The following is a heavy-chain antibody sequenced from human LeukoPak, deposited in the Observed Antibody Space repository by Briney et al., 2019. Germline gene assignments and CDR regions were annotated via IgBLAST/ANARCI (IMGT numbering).Heavy chain of an antibody. D-gene: IGHD4-17*01. CDR1: GFTFSSYG. J-gene: IGHJ4*02. Sequence: GGSLRLSCAASGFTFSSYGMHWVRQAPGKGLEWVAIIWYDGSNKYYADSVKGRFTISRDNSKNTLYLQMNSLRAEDTAVYYCAKDGTTVTTLNYFDCWGQGTLVTVSS. CDR3: AKDGTTVTTLNYFDC. V-gene: IGHV3-33*06. CDR2: IWYDGSNK.